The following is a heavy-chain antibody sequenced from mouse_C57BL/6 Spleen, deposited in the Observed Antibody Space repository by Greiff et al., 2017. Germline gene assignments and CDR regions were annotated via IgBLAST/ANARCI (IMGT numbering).Heavy chain of an antibody. CDR1: GYAFSSSW. Sequence: VQLQQSGPELVKPGASVKISCKASGYAFSSSWMNWVKQRPGKGLEWIGRIYPGDGDTNYNGKFKGKATLTADKSSSTAYMQLSSLTSEDSAVYFCAREDGPAWFAYWGQGTLVTVSA. CDR2: IYPGDGDT. CDR3: AREDGPAWFAY. J-gene: IGHJ3*01. V-gene: IGHV1-82*01. D-gene: IGHD1-1*01.